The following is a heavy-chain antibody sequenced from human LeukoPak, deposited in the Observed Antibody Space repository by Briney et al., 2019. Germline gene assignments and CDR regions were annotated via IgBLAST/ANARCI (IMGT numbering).Heavy chain of an antibody. D-gene: IGHD6-13*01. CDR3: ARVLGDAAGTYYFDY. Sequence: GGSRRLSCAASGFTFSDYYMSWIRQAPGKGLEWVSYISSSSSYTNYADSVKGRFTISRDNAKNSLYLQMNSLRAEDTAVYYCARVLGDAAGTYYFDYWGQGTLVTVSS. CDR1: GFTFSDYY. J-gene: IGHJ4*02. V-gene: IGHV3-11*06. CDR2: ISSSSSYT.